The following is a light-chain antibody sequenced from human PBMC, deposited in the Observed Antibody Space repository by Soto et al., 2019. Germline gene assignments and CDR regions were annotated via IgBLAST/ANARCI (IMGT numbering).Light chain of an antibody. V-gene: IGLV1-40*01. CDR1: SSNIGAGYD. CDR3: QSYDSRLSDYV. Sequence: QDLLTQPHSVSGAPGERLTISCTGSSSNIGAGYDVHWYQQLPGTAPRLLINANTNRPSGVPDRFSGSKSGTSASLAISGLQAEDEGDYFCQSYDSRLSDYVFGTGTKVTVL. CDR2: ANT. J-gene: IGLJ1*01.